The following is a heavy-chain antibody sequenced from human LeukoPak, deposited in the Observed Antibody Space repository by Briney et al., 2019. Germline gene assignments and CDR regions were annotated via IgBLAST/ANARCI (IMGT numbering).Heavy chain of an antibody. Sequence: GGSLRLSCAASGFTFSSYGMHWVRQAPGKGLEWVAVISYDGSNKYYADSVKGRFTISRDNSKNTLYLQMNSLRAEDTAIYYCAKAMYNWNYVPFDYWGQGTLVTVSS. CDR1: GFTFSSYG. J-gene: IGHJ4*02. D-gene: IGHD1-7*01. CDR2: ISYDGSNK. CDR3: AKAMYNWNYVPFDY. V-gene: IGHV3-30*18.